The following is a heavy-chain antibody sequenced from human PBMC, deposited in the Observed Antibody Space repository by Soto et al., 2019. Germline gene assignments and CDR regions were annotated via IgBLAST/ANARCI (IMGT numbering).Heavy chain of an antibody. D-gene: IGHD6-13*01. V-gene: IGHV3-43D*04. CDR1: GFTFDDYA. CDR3: AKDGGYSDSWFGYSDY. Sequence: EVQLVESGGVVVQFGGSLRLSCAASGFTFDDYAMHWVRQAPGKGLEWVSLITRDGATTYYADSVKGRFTISRDNSKNSLYLLMNSLRPDDTAFYYCAKDGGYSDSWFGYSDYWGQGTLVTVSS. CDR2: ITRDGATT. J-gene: IGHJ4*02.